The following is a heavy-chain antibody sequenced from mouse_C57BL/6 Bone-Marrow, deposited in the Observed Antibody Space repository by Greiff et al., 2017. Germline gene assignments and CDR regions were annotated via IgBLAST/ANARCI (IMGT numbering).Heavy chain of an antibody. J-gene: IGHJ2*01. D-gene: IGHD3-3*01. V-gene: IGHV1-59*01. CDR1: GYTFTSYW. Sequence: QVQLQQSGAELVRPGTSVKLSCKASGYTFTSYWMHWVKQRPGQGLEWIGVIDPSDSYTNYNQKFKGKATLTVDTSSSTAYMQLSSLTSEDSAVYYCAGGDLWGQGTTLTVSS. CDR3: AGGDL. CDR2: IDPSDSYT.